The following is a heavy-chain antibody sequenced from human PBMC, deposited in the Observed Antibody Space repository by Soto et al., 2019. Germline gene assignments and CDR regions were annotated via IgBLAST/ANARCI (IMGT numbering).Heavy chain of an antibody. CDR2: ITGTGGNT. V-gene: IGHV3-23*01. CDR3: TRVRGYWYGLDV. CDR1: GFPLSTYG. J-gene: IGHJ6*01. Sequence: EVKLLESGGGLVQPGGSLRLSCAASGFPLSTYGMSWVRQAPGKGLEWVSAITGTGGNTYYVDSVKGRFTSSRDNSKNLFNLQRNSLRVEHTAVYYCTRVRGYWYGLDVWGQGTTVTVS. D-gene: IGHD2-15*01.